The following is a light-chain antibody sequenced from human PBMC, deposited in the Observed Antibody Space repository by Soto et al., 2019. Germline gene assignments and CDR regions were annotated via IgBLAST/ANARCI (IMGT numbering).Light chain of an antibody. CDR1: SSDVGGYNY. Sequence: QSASVSGSPGQSITISCTGTSSDVGGYNYVSWYQQHPGKAPKLMIYEVSNRPSGVSNRFSGSKSGNTASLTISGLQAEDEADYYCSAYTVSRTYVFGTGTKLTVL. J-gene: IGLJ1*01. V-gene: IGLV2-14*01. CDR3: SAYTVSRTYV. CDR2: EVS.